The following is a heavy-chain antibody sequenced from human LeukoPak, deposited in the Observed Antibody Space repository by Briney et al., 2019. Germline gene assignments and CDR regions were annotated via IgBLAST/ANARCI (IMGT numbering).Heavy chain of an antibody. J-gene: IGHJ4*02. D-gene: IGHD3-22*01. V-gene: IGHV3-74*01. Sequence: GGSLRLSCAASGNYWMHWVRQAPGKGLVWVSHINSDGSWTSYADSVKGRFTISRDNSKNTLYLQMNSLRAEDTAVYYCAREPRYDYYDSSGYSPIDYWGQGTLVTVSS. CDR2: INSDGSWT. CDR1: GNYW. CDR3: AREPRYDYYDSSGYSPIDY.